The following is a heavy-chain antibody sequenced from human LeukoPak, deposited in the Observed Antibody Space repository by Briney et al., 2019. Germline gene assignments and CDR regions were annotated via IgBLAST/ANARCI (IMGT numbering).Heavy chain of an antibody. CDR3: ARDPGFAAAGTTG. CDR2: IIPIFGTA. V-gene: IGHV1-69*13. J-gene: IGHJ4*02. D-gene: IGHD6-13*01. CDR1: GGTFSSYA. Sequence: SVKVSCKASGGTFSSYAISWVRQAPGQGLEWMGGIIPIFGTANYAQKFQGRVTITADESTSTAYMGLSSLRSEDTAVYYCARDPGFAAAGTTGWGQGTLVTVSS.